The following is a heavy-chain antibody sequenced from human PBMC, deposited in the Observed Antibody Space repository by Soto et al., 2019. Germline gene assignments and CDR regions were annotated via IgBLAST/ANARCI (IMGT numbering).Heavy chain of an antibody. CDR1: GGSISSGDYY. CDR2: IYYSGST. CDR3: ASAPTFGVEWLFGELASHGMDV. D-gene: IGHD3-3*01. V-gene: IGHV4-30-4*01. Sequence: QVQLQESGPGLVKPSQTLSLTCTVSGGSISSGDYYWSWIRQPPGKGLEWIGYIYYSGSTYYNPSLKSRVTISVDTSKNQFSLKLSSVTAADTAVYYCASAPTFGVEWLFGELASHGMDVWGQGTTVTVSS. J-gene: IGHJ6*02.